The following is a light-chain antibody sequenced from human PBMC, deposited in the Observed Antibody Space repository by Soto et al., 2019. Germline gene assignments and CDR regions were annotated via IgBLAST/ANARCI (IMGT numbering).Light chain of an antibody. CDR3: QQSYSKSVT. CDR2: GTS. Sequence: IGMTXSXAXLXXSXXXRXXITXRSSQTIITYLNWYQQKPGKAPKLLIYGTSNLQSGVPSRFRGSASGTDFTLTISSLQPEDFATYFCQQSYSKSVTFGQGTKVDIK. J-gene: IGKJ1*01. V-gene: IGKV1-39*01. CDR1: QTIITY.